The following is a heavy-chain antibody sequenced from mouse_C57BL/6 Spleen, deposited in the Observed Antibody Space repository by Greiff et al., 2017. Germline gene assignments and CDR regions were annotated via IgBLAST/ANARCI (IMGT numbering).Heavy chain of an antibody. J-gene: IGHJ2*01. CDR1: GYTFTSYW. CDR3: ARGWEGYFDY. Sequence: QVQLQQPGAELVMPGASVKLSCKASGYTFTSYWMHWVKQRPGQGLEWIGEIDPSDSYTNYNQKFKGKSTLTVDKSSSPAYMQLSSLTSEDSAVYYCARGWEGYFDYWGQGTTLTVSS. V-gene: IGHV1-69*01. CDR2: IDPSDSYT. D-gene: IGHD1-1*02.